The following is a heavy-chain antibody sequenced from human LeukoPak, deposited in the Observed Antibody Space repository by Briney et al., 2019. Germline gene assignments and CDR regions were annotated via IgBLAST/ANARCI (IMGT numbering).Heavy chain of an antibody. J-gene: IGHJ4*02. V-gene: IGHV1-46*01. D-gene: IGHD3-10*01. Sequence: ASVKVSFKVAGYTFTSYYLHWVRQAPGQGLEWMGIMNPSGASTTYAQKFQGRVSMTRDTSTSTVHMDLSSLRSDDTAVYYCAREYVGGRSGELGYWGQGTLVTVSS. CDR1: GYTFTSYY. CDR3: AREYVGGRSGELGY. CDR2: MNPSGAST.